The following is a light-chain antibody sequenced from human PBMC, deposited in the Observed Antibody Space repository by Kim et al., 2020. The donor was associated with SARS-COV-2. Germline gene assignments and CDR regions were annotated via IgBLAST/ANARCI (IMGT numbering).Light chain of an antibody. Sequence: QSVTISCTGTNSDVGAYNYVSWYQQRPGKAPKLMISEVTKRPSGVPARFSGSKSGNTASLTVSGLQDEDEADYYCSSYAGSDNFVFGTGTTVTVL. J-gene: IGLJ1*01. CDR1: NSDVGAYNY. CDR2: EVT. CDR3: SSYAGSDNFV. V-gene: IGLV2-8*01.